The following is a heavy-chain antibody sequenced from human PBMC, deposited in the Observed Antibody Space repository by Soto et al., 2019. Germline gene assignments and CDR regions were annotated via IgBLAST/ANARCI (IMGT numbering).Heavy chain of an antibody. CDR2: ISVYNGNT. J-gene: IGHJ4*02. CDR1: AYSFTNYG. V-gene: IGHV1-18*01. Sequence: QVKLVQSGAEVKKPGASVKVSCQASAYSFTNYGITWVRQAPGQGLEWMGWISVYNGNTNYAQKLQGRVTMTTDTSTSTASMELRSVRSDDTDVYYCASYRSVRFYYDTSGSFDYWGQGTLVTVSS. D-gene: IGHD3-22*01. CDR3: ASYRSVRFYYDTSGSFDY.